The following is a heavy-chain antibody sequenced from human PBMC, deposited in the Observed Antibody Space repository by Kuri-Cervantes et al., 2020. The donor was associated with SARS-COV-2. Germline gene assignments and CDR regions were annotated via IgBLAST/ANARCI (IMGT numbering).Heavy chain of an antibody. Sequence: GESPKISCKGSGYSFTSYWIGWVRQMPGKGLEWMGFIYPGDSDTRYSPSFQGQVTISADKSFSTAYLQWSSLKASDTAMYYCARKGRGDVAVAGPFYDYWGQGTLVTVSS. D-gene: IGHD6-19*01. CDR2: IYPGDSDT. V-gene: IGHV5-51*01. J-gene: IGHJ4*01. CDR3: ARKGRGDVAVAGPFYDY. CDR1: GYSFTSYW.